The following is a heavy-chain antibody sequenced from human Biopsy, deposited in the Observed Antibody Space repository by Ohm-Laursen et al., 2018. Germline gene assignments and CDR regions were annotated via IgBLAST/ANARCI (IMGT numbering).Heavy chain of an antibody. J-gene: IGHJ1*01. Sequence: SQTLSLTRAVSGGPFTGHYWTWIRQPPGKGLEWIGHISHTGSTRYKSSLKSRVTISLDTSRKHFSLRLTSLAAADKAVYYCARGSNEYGGLYFPHWGQGTLVTVSS. V-gene: IGHV4-59*11. CDR3: ARGSNEYGGLYFPH. CDR1: GGPFTGHY. CDR2: ISHTGST. D-gene: IGHD4-23*01.